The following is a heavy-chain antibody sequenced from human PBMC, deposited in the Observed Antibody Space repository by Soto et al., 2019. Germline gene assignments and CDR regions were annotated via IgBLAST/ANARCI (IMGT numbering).Heavy chain of an antibody. Sequence: GASVKVSCKASGYTFTSYGISWVRQAPGQGLEWMGWISAYNGNTNYAQKLQGRVTMTTDTSTSTAYMELRSLRSDDTAVYYCARDGKFLEWFSYGFDYWGQGTLVTAPQ. V-gene: IGHV1-18*01. CDR1: GYTFTSYG. J-gene: IGHJ4*02. D-gene: IGHD3-3*01. CDR3: ARDGKFLEWFSYGFDY. CDR2: ISAYNGNT.